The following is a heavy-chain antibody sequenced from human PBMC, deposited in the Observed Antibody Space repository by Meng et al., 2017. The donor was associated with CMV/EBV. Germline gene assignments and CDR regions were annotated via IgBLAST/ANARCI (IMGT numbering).Heavy chain of an antibody. D-gene: IGHD6-19*01. V-gene: IGHV3-9*01. Sequence: LKISCAASGFTFDDYAMHWVRQAPGKGLEWVSGISWNSGSIGYADSVKGRFTISRDNAKNSLYLQMNSLRAEDTAVYYCARGGGPSSGYSSGWASGYWGQGTLVTVSS. CDR1: GFTFDDYA. J-gene: IGHJ4*02. CDR2: ISWNSGSI. CDR3: ARGGGPSSGYSSGWASGY.